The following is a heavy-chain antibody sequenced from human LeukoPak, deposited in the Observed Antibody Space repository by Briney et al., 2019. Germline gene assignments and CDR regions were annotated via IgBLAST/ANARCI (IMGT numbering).Heavy chain of an antibody. D-gene: IGHD2-21*02. CDR3: ARVVGCGGDCYSGISDY. CDR1: GYTFTSYA. Sequence: ASVKVTCKASGYTFTSYAMNWVRQAPGQGLEWMGWINTNTGNPTYAQGFTGRFVFSLDTSVSTAYLQISSLKAEDTAVYYCARVVGCGGDCYSGISDYWGQGTLVTVSS. J-gene: IGHJ4*02. V-gene: IGHV7-4-1*02. CDR2: INTNTGNP.